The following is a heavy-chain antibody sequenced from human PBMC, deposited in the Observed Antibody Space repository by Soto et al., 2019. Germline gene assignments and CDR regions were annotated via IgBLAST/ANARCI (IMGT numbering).Heavy chain of an antibody. CDR1: GVTFSNHG. Sequence: EVQLLDSGGGLAQPGGSLRLSCAASGVTFSNHGMPWVLQAPGKGLEWVSSVSADGYTTYYADSVRCRLTISRDNSEDTVSVRMNNLRAEDTALYYCAREASVHSFGEFWFFDLWGRGTQVTVSS. CDR2: VSADGYTT. J-gene: IGHJ2*01. V-gene: IGHV3-23*01. D-gene: IGHD3-10*01. CDR3: AREASVHSFGEFWFFDL.